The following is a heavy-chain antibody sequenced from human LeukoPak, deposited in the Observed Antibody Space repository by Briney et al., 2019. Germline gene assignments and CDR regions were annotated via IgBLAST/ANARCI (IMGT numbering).Heavy chain of an antibody. CDR1: GVSISSGSYY. J-gene: IGHJ4*02. V-gene: IGHV4-61*02. D-gene: IGHD2/OR15-2a*01. CDR2: IYTSGST. CDR3: AKYEGGTMDDY. Sequence: SETLSLTCTVSGVSISSGSYYWSWIRQPAGKGLEWIGRIYTSGSTNYNPSLKSRVTISVDTSKNQFSLELTSATAADTAVYYCAKYEGGTMDDYWGQGTLVTVSS.